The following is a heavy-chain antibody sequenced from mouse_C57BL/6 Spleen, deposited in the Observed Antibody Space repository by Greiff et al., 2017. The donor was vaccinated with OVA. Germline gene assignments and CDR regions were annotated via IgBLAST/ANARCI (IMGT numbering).Heavy chain of an antibody. D-gene: IGHD1-1*01. V-gene: IGHV3-6*01. CDR3: AGFITTVVASFDY. Sequence: VQLKESGPGLVKPSQSLSLTCSVTGYSITSGYYWNWIRQFPGNKLEWMGYISYDGSNNYNPSLKNRISITRDTSKNQFFLKLNSVTTEDTATYYCAGFITTVVASFDYWGQGTTLTVSS. CDR1: GYSITSGYY. CDR2: ISYDGSN. J-gene: IGHJ2*01.